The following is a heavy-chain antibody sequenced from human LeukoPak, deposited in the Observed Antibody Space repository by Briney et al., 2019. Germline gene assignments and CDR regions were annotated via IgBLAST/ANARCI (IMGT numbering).Heavy chain of an antibody. J-gene: IGHJ4*02. Sequence: ASVKVSCSSSGYILTNYGIYWVRQAPGQGLEWMGWINTYNGETDYAQNFQGRVTVTTDTSTSTAYMELRSLRSDDTAVYYCARDPSSASAGREFDYWGQGTLVTVSS. CDR1: GYILTNYG. CDR2: INTYNGET. V-gene: IGHV1-18*01. CDR3: ARDPSSASAGREFDY. D-gene: IGHD6-13*01.